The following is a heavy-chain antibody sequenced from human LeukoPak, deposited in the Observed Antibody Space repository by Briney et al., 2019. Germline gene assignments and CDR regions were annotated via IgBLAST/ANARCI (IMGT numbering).Heavy chain of an antibody. CDR2: ISAYNGNT. J-gene: IGHJ6*04. D-gene: IGHD2-2*01. CDR3: ARVDCSSTSCFLPWYYGMDV. V-gene: IGHV1-18*04. Sequence: GASVKVSCKAPGYTFTSYGISWVRQAPGQGLEWMGWISAYNGNTNYAQKLQGRVTMTTDTSTSTAYMELRSLRSDDTAVYYCARVDCSSTSCFLPWYYGMDVWGKGTTVTVSS. CDR1: GYTFTSYG.